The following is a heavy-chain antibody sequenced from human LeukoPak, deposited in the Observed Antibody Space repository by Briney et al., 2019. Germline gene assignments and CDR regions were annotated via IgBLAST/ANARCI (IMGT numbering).Heavy chain of an antibody. V-gene: IGHV1-69*04. D-gene: IGHD6-19*01. CDR1: GGTFSSYA. Sequence: GASVKVSCKASGGTFSSYAISWVRQAPGQGLEWMGRIIPILGIANYAQKFQGRVTITADKSTSTAYMELSSLRSEDTAVYYCARDQSSYSSDPSAREDYWGQGTLVTVSS. CDR3: ARDQSSYSSDPSAREDY. CDR2: IIPILGIA. J-gene: IGHJ4*02.